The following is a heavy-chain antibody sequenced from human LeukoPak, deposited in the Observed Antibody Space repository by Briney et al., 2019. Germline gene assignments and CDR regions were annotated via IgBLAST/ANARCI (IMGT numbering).Heavy chain of an antibody. D-gene: IGHD6-13*01. CDR1: GFTFSRHA. J-gene: IGHJ4*02. CDR3: ARVPAAGHFDC. V-gene: IGHV3-30*04. CDR2: ISYEGSIK. Sequence: GGSLRLSCAASGFTFSRHAMHWVRQAPGKGLEWVAVISYEGSIKYYADSVKGRFTISRDNSKNTLYLQLNSLRSEDTAVYYCARVPAAGHFDCWGQGTLVTVSS.